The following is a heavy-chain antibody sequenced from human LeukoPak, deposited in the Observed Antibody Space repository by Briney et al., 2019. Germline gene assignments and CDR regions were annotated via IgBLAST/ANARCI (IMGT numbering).Heavy chain of an antibody. CDR2: IYYSGST. V-gene: IGHV4-59*01. CDR1: GGSISSYY. J-gene: IGHJ2*01. CDR3: ARDIKGGWYFDL. Sequence: SGTLSLTCTVSGGSISSYYWSWIRQPPGKGLEWIGYIYYSGSTNYNPSLKSRVTISVDTSKNQFSLKLSSVTAADTAVYYCARDIKGGWYFDLWGRGTLVTVSS. D-gene: IGHD3-10*01.